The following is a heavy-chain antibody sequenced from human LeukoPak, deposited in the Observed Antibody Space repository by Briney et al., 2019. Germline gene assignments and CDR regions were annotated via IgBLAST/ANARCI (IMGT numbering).Heavy chain of an antibody. CDR2: IYHSGST. D-gene: IGHD3-10*01. J-gene: IGHJ5*02. Sequence: PSETLSLTCAVSGGSISSTTWWSWVRQPPGKGLEWIGEIYHSGSTYYNPSLKSRVTISVDTSKNQFSLKLSSVTAADTAVYYCAREGNHYGSGSLSWGQGTLVTVSS. CDR1: GGSISSTTW. V-gene: IGHV4-4*02. CDR3: AREGNHYGSGSLS.